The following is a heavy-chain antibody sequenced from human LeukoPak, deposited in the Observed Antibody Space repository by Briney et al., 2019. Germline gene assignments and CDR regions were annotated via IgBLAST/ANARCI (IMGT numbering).Heavy chain of an antibody. CDR1: GDSLTSHF. Sequence: SETLSLTCNVSGDSLTSHFWSWIRQTPGKGLEWIGYVFHSGTTNYCPSLKSRVTISLDTSKKQFYLRLASVTAADTAVYYCARRMATVTDTFDIWDRGTMVSVSS. V-gene: IGHV4-59*08. J-gene: IGHJ3*02. CDR2: VFHSGTT. CDR3: ARRMATVTDTFDI. D-gene: IGHD5-24*01.